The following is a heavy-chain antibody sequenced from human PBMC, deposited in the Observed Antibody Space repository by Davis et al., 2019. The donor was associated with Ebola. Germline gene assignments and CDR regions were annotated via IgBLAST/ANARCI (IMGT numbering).Heavy chain of an antibody. CDR3: ARSGGHSFGQN. CDR1: GFTFSNFW. J-gene: IGHJ6*02. CDR2: IRSDGSGP. D-gene: IGHD5-18*01. V-gene: IGHV3-74*03. Sequence: GESLKISCAASGFTFSNFWMHWVRQGPGKGLGWVSRIRSDGSGPAYADSVKGRFTISRDNAKSTVYLQMNSLRAEDTAVYYCARSGGHSFGQNWGQGTTVTVSS.